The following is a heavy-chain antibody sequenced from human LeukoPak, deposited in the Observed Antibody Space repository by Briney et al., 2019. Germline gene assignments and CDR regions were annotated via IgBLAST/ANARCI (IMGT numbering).Heavy chain of an antibody. D-gene: IGHD6-13*01. CDR1: GYSFSNYW. V-gene: IGHV5-51*01. CDR2: LHPGDSDT. CDR3: AKGRQQLASLTWFDP. Sequence: GEFLKISCKASGYSFSNYWIAWVRPMPGKGLGWMGILHPGDSDTRYSPSFQGQVIISADKSSTTSYVQWSSLKASDTAIYYCAKGRQQLASLTWFDPWGQGTLVTVSS. J-gene: IGHJ5*02.